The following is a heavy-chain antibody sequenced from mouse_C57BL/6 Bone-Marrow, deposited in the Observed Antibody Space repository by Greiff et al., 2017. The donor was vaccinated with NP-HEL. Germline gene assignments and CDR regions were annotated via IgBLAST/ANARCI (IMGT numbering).Heavy chain of an antibody. CDR1: GFTFSSYG. CDR3: ASPITTVVGRFAY. CDR2: ISSGGSYT. V-gene: IGHV5-6*01. J-gene: IGHJ3*01. Sequence: EVQRVESGGDLVKPGGSLELSCAASGFTFSSYGMSWVRQTPDKRLEWVATISSGGSYTYYPDSVKGRFTISRDNAKNTLYLQMSSLKSEDTAMYYCASPITTVVGRFAYWGQGTLVTVSA. D-gene: IGHD1-1*01.